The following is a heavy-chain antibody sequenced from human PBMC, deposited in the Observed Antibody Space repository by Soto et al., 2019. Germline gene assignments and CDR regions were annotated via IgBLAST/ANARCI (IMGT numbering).Heavy chain of an antibody. CDR1: GFTFSNAW. CDR3: TTLYYDILTGYYKDY. V-gene: IGHV3-15*01. CDR2: IKSKTDGGTT. D-gene: IGHD3-9*01. Sequence: GGSLRLSCAASGFTFSNAWMSWVRQAPGKGLEWVGRIKSKTDGGTTDYAAPVKGGFTISRDDSKNTLYLQMNSLKTEDTAVYYRTTLYYDILTGYYKDYWGQGTLVTAPQ. J-gene: IGHJ4*02.